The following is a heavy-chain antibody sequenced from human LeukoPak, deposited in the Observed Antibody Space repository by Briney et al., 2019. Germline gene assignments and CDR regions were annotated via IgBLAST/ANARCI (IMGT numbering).Heavy chain of an antibody. CDR1: DGSISNYF. CDR2: IYYTGMT. J-gene: IGHJ4*02. CDR3: ARHGRMVIMSKFSTGIDQ. Sequence: PSETLSLTCTVPDGSISNYFWSWIRQPPGKGLEWIGYIYYTGMTNSNPSLKSRVTISMDTPKNQFSLNLRSVTAADTAIYYCARHGRMVIMSKFSTGIDQWGQGTLVTVSS. V-gene: IGHV4-59*08. D-gene: IGHD2-8*01.